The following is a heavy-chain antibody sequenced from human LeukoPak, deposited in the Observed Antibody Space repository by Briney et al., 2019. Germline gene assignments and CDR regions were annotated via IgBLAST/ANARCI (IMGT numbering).Heavy chain of an antibody. V-gene: IGHV4-61*02. CDR2: IYTSGST. CDR1: GGSISSGSYY. Sequence: SETLSLTCTVSGGSISSGSYYWSWIRQPAGKGLEWIGRIYTSGSTNYNPSLKSRVTMSVDTSKNQYSLKLSSVTAADTAVYYLAERPAIRRETTAVGAFNIWGKGTMVTV. J-gene: IGHJ3*02. CDR3: AERPAIRRETTAVGAFNI. D-gene: IGHD1/OR15-1a*01.